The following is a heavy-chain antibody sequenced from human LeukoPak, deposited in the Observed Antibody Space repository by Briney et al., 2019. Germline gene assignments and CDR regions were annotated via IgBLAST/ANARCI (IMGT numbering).Heavy chain of an antibody. CDR1: GGSISSYY. V-gene: IGHV4-59*08. J-gene: IGHJ5*02. CDR2: IYYSGST. CDR3: VVVPAASSWFDP. D-gene: IGHD2-2*01. Sequence: SETLSLTCTVSGGSISSYYWSWIRQPPGKGLEWIGYIYYSGSTNYNPSLKSRVTISVDTSKNQFSLKLSSVTAADTAVYYCVVVPAASSWFDPWGQGTLVAVSS.